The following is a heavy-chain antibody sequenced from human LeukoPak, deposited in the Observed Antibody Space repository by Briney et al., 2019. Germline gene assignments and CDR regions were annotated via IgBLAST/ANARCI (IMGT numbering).Heavy chain of an antibody. CDR3: ARDIPHNCFDP. Sequence: GASVKVSCKASGASFTNYYIHWVRQAPGQGLEWVGLIYPGGGWTNYAQKFQGRVTMTTDTSTGTVYMELSSLRSEDTAVYYCARDIPHNCFDPWGQGTLVTVSP. V-gene: IGHV1-46*01. J-gene: IGHJ5*02. CDR1: GASFTNYY. CDR2: IYPGGGWT. D-gene: IGHD2-21*01.